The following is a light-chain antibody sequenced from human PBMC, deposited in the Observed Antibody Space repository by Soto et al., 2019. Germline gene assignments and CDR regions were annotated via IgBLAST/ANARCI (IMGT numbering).Light chain of an antibody. J-gene: IGLJ2*01. Sequence: QSALTQPASVSGSPGQSITISCTGTSSDVGGFNYVSWYQHHPGKAPKFLIYDVRNRPSGVSNRFSGSKSGNTASLTISGLQAEDEADYYCSSYTSSSTYVVFGGGTKLTVL. CDR3: SSYTSSSTYVV. V-gene: IGLV2-14*03. CDR2: DVR. CDR1: SSDVGGFNY.